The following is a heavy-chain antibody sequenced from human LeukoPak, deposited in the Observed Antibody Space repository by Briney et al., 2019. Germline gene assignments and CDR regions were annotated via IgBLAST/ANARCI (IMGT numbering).Heavy chain of an antibody. CDR2: VYNSGST. J-gene: IGHJ3*02. D-gene: IGHD1-26*01. Sequence: SETLSLTCTVSGGSISSYYWSWIRQPPGEGLEWIAYVYNSGSTNYNPSLKSRVTISVDRSKNQFSLKMNSVTAADTAVYYCVXXWEXFNFDIXGQGTMVTVXS. V-gene: IGHV4-59*01. CDR1: GGSISSYY. CDR3: VXXWEXFNFDI.